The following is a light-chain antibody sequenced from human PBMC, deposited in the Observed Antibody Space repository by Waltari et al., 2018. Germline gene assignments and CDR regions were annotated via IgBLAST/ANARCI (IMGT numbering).Light chain of an antibody. CDR3: ATWDDSLKAVV. V-gene: IGLV1-44*01. CDR1: TSNIGGNP. Sequence: QSVLTQPPSASGTPGQRVTISCSGGTSNIGGNPVNWYRHHPGKAPELVIYTNNPRPSWVPDLFSGFKSVTSVSLAISGLQSEDEADYYCATWDDSLKAVVCGGGTKLAVL. CDR2: TNN. J-gene: IGLJ2*01.